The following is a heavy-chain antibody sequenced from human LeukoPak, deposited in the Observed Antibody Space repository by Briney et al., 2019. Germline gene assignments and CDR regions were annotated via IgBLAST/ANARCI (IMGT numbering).Heavy chain of an antibody. D-gene: IGHD6-19*01. J-gene: IGHJ4*02. V-gene: IGHV3-23*01. CDR2: ISGSVGST. CDR1: GFTFSSYA. Sequence: GGSLRLSCAASGFTFSSYAMSWVRQAPGKGLEWVSAISGSVGSTYYADSVKGRFTISRDNSENTLYLQMNSLRAEDTAVYYCAKDFRSSGWYYVDYWGQGTLVTVSS. CDR3: AKDFRSSGWYYVDY.